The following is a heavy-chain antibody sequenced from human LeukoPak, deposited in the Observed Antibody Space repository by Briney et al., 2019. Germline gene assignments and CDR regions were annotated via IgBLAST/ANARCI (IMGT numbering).Heavy chain of an antibody. J-gene: IGHJ3*02. CDR3: ARARPVTYYYDSSGDDAFDI. Sequence: GRSLRLSCAASGFTFSSYAMHWVRQAPGKGLEWVAVISYDGSNKYYADSVKGRFTISRDNSKNTLYLQMNSLRAEDTAVYYCARARPVTYYYDSSGDDAFDIWGQGKMVTVSS. D-gene: IGHD3-22*01. CDR2: ISYDGSNK. V-gene: IGHV3-30-3*01. CDR1: GFTFSSYA.